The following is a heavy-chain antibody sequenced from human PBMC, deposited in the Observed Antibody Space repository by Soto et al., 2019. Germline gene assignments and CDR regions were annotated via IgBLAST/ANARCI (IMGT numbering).Heavy chain of an antibody. J-gene: IGHJ2*01. CDR3: ARGYYDSSGPADWYFDL. D-gene: IGHD3-22*01. CDR1: RYTFTSYG. Sequence: SVKVSCKASRYTFTSYGISWLREAPVQGLEWMGWISAYNGNTNYAQKLQGRVTMTTDTSTSTAYMELRSLRSDDTAVYYCARGYYDSSGPADWYFDLWGRGTLVTVSS. CDR2: ISAYNGNT. V-gene: IGHV1-18*01.